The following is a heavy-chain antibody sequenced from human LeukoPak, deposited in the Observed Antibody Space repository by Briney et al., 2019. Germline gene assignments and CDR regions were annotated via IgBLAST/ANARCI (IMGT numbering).Heavy chain of an antibody. CDR3: ARMTQNAFDI. CDR1: GFTVSGAY. J-gene: IGHJ3*02. Sequence: GSLRLSCAASGFTVSGAYMSWVRQAPGKGLEWVSVIYSGGTAYYADSVKGRFTISRDNSKNTLYLQMNSLRAEDPAVYYCARMTQNAFDIWGHGTMVTVSS. V-gene: IGHV3-66*01. CDR2: IYSGGTA.